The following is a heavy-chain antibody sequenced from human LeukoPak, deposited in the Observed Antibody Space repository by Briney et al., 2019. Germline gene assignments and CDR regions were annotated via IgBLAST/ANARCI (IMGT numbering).Heavy chain of an antibody. J-gene: IGHJ4*02. CDR2: IYSGGST. CDR3: ARENRYYDSSGYYSYYIFDY. CDR1: GFTVSSNY. V-gene: IGHV3-53*01. D-gene: IGHD3-22*01. Sequence: GGSLRLSCAASGFTVSSNYMSWVRQAPGKGLEWVSVIYSGGSTYYADPVKGRFTISRDNSKNTLYLQMNSLRAEDTAVYYCARENRYYDSSGYYSYYIFDYWGQGTLVTVSS.